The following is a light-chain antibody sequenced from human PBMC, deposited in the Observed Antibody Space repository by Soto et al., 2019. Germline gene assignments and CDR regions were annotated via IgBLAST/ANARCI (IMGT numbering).Light chain of an antibody. J-gene: IGKJ4*01. CDR2: AVS. CDR3: KQSSAFPLT. V-gene: IGKV1-12*01. CDR1: QGINNW. Sequence: DIQMTQSPSSVSASVGDRVTITCRASQGINNWLAWYQQKPGKAPELLIYAVSYLQSGVPSSFSGSGSGTDFTLTISSLQPEDFATYFCKQSSAFPLTFGGGTKVDIK.